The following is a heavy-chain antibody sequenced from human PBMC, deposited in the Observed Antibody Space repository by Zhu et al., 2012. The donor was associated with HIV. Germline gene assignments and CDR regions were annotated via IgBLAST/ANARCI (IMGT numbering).Heavy chain of an antibody. CDR1: GGSISSSSYY. CDR3: APSVKGDGYNRFDY. CDR2: IYYSGST. V-gene: IGHV4-39*01. J-gene: IGHJ4*02. D-gene: IGHD5-24*01. Sequence: QVQLQESGPGLVKPSETLSLTCTVSGGSISSSSYYWGWIRQPPGKGLEWIGSIYYSGSTYYNPSLKSRVTISVDTSKNQFSLKLSSVTAADTAVYYCAPSVKGDGYNRFDYVGPGNPGHRLL.